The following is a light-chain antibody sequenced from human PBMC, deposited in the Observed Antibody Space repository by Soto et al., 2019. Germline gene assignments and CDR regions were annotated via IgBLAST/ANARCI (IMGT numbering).Light chain of an antibody. J-gene: IGKJ5*01. CDR3: QQRYNWPVT. Sequence: ESVLTHSPATLSLYPGERATLSCRASQSITNYVGWYQQKPGQAPRLLIYATSNRATGIPARFSGSGSGTDFTLTISSLEPEDFSVYYCQQRYNWPVTFGQGTRLEIK. CDR2: ATS. V-gene: IGKV3-11*01. CDR1: QSITNY.